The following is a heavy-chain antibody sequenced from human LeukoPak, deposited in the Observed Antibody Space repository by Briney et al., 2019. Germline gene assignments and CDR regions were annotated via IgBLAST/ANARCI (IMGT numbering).Heavy chain of an antibody. J-gene: IGHJ4*02. Sequence: PGGSLRLSCAASGFTFTNYAMSWVRQAPGKGLEWVSAIVGSGASTYYADSVKGRFTISRDNSKNTVYLQMNSLRAEDTAVYLCAKNGYSTDSTFWGQGTLVTVSS. V-gene: IGHV3-23*01. CDR1: GFTFTNYA. D-gene: IGHD5-12*01. CDR3: AKNGYSTDSTF. CDR2: IVGSGAST.